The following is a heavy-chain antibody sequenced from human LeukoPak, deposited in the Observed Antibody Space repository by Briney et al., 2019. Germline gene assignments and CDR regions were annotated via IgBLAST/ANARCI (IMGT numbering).Heavy chain of an antibody. J-gene: IGHJ4*02. CDR2: IFYSGST. CDR1: GGSISNYY. V-gene: IGHV4-59*01. D-gene: IGHD3-3*01. CDR3: ARGRDFWRGYSFDY. Sequence: SETLSLTCSVSGGSISNYYWSWIRQPPGKGLEWIGYIFYSGSTNYNPSLKSRVTMSVDTSKNQFSLKLSSVTAADTAVYYCARGRDFWRGYSFDYWGQGTLVTVSS.